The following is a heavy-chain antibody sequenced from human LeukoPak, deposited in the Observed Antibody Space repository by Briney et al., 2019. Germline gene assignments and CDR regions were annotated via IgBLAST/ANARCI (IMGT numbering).Heavy chain of an antibody. Sequence: GASLRLSCAASGFTFSSYWMHCVRQAPGKGLVWVSRINSDGSSTTYADSVKGRFTISGDNAKNTLYLQMNSLRAEDTAVYYCADSNFDYWGQGTQVTVSS. D-gene: IGHD5-18*01. J-gene: IGHJ4*02. CDR1: GFTFSSYW. CDR3: ADSNFDY. CDR2: INSDGSST. V-gene: IGHV3-74*01.